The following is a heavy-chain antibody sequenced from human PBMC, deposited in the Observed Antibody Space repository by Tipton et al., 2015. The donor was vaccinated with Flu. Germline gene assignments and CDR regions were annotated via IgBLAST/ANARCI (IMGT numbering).Heavy chain of an antibody. CDR3: ARLRRSEDYYDSSGPFSYCDY. D-gene: IGHD3-22*01. Sequence: TLSLTCTVSGASIKSSSHYWGWVRQAPGKGLEWIGSMYYTGVTYYNPSLKSQVTISVDTSKNQFSLKLSSVTAADTAVYYCARLRRSEDYYDSSGPFSYCDYWGQGTLVTVPS. CDR2: MYYTGVT. V-gene: IGHV4-39*07. CDR1: GASIKSSSHY. J-gene: IGHJ4*02.